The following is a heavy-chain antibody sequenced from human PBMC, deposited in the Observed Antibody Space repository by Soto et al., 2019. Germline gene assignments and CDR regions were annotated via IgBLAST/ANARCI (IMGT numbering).Heavy chain of an antibody. CDR1: GFTFSSYS. CDR3: ARVFLKRTTVTIAGCFDP. V-gene: IGHV3-33*01. Sequence: SLRLSCAASGFTFSSYSMHWVRQAPGKGLEWVAVIWYEGRNKYYADSVKGRFTISRDNSRNTLYLQMNSLRAEDTAVYYCARVFLKRTTVTIAGCFDPWGQGTLVSVSS. D-gene: IGHD4-17*01. J-gene: IGHJ5*02. CDR2: IWYEGRNK.